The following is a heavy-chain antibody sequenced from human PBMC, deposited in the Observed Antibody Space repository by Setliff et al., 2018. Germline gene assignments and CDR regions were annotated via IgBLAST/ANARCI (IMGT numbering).Heavy chain of an antibody. Sequence: LSLTCTVSGGSISDNNYYWGWTRQSPGKELEWIGGISHSANKYYNPSFRTGVTISVDMSKNQFFLNLDSVTAADTALYYCARESRFGYSGYGCAFDYWGQGMLVTVSS. D-gene: IGHD5-12*01. J-gene: IGHJ4*02. CDR2: ISHSANK. V-gene: IGHV4-39*02. CDR1: GGSISDNNYY. CDR3: ARESRFGYSGYGCAFDY.